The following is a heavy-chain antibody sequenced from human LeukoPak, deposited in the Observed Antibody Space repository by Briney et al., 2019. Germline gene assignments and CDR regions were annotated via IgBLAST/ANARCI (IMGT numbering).Heavy chain of an antibody. Sequence: PGGSLRLSCAASGFTFSGHWMYWVRQAPGKGLVWVSRINSEGSSTAYAAFVKGRFTIARDNSNNSLYLQMHSLRSEDTALYYCAKDISGGGTGAFDYWGQGTLVTVSS. V-gene: IGHV3-74*01. CDR1: GFTFSGHW. D-gene: IGHD1-26*01. CDR3: AKDISGGGTGAFDY. CDR2: INSEGSST. J-gene: IGHJ4*02.